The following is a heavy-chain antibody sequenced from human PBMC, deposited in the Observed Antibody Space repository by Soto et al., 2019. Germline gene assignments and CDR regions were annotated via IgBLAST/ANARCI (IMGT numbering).Heavy chain of an antibody. Sequence: PGGSLRLSCAASGFTFSNAWINWVRQAPGKGLEWVGRIKSKTDGGTTDFAAPVKGRFAISRDDSKNMVYLQMNSLKTEDTAVYYCTTDSYITLVIVRFHYWGHGTLVTVSS. CDR3: TTDSYITLVIVRFHY. D-gene: IGHD3-22*01. CDR2: IKSKTDGGTT. CDR1: GFTFSNAW. J-gene: IGHJ4*01. V-gene: IGHV3-15*07.